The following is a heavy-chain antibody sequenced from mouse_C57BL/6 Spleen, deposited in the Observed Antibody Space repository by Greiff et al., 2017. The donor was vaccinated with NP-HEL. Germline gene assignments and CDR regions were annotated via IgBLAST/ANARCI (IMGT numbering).Heavy chain of an antibody. J-gene: IGHJ2*01. Sequence: EVKLVESGGGLVKPGGSLKLSCAASGFTFSDYGMHWVRQAPEKGLEWVAYISSGSSTIYYADTVKGRFTISRDNAKNTLFLQMTSLRSEDTAMYYCARSTTVVVDYWGQGTTLTVSS. V-gene: IGHV5-17*01. CDR2: ISSGSSTI. D-gene: IGHD1-1*01. CDR3: ARSTTVVVDY. CDR1: GFTFSDYG.